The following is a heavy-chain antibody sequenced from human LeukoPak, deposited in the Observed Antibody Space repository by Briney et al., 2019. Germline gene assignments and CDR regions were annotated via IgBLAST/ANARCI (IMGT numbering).Heavy chain of an antibody. V-gene: IGHV3-30-3*01. CDR2: ISYDGSNK. Sequence: PGRSLRLSCAASGFTFSSYAMHWVRQAPGKGPEWVAVISYDGSNKYYADSVKGRFTISRDNSKNTLYLQMNSLRAEDTAVYYCARDLPWFDPWGQGTLVTVSS. CDR3: ARDLPWFDP. CDR1: GFTFSSYA. J-gene: IGHJ5*02.